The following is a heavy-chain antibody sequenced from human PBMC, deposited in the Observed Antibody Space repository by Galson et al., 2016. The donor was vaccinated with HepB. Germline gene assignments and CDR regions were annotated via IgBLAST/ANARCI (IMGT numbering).Heavy chain of an antibody. CDR2: IDPSDSYT. V-gene: IGHV5-10-1*01. J-gene: IGHJ6*02. CDR1: GYTFTTYR. CDR3: ARHYHDILTGHRGVGAMDV. Sequence: QSGAEVKKPGESLRISCKGSGYTFTTYRISWVRQMPGKGLEWMGRIDPSDSYTNYSPSFQGHVSISADKSISTAYLQWSSLKASDTAIYYCARHYHDILTGHRGVGAMDVWGQGTTVTVSS. D-gene: IGHD3-9*01.